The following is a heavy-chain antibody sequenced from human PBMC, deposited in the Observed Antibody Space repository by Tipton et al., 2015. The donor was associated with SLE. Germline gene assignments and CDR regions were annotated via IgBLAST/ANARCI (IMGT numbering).Heavy chain of an antibody. J-gene: IGHJ6*03. CDR3: ARAPGLDRDYSYFYYMDV. Sequence: TLSLTCAVYGGSFSGYYWSWIRQPPGKGLEWIAEINHSGGTNYNPSLKSRVTISVDTSKNQFSLKVTPVTAADTAVYYCARAPGLDRDYSYFYYMDVWGKGTTVTVSS. CDR2: INHSGGT. CDR1: GGSFSGYY. V-gene: IGHV4-34*01. D-gene: IGHD3/OR15-3a*01.